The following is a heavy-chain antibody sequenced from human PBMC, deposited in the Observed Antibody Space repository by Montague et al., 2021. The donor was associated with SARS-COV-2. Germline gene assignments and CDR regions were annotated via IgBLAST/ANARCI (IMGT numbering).Heavy chain of an antibody. D-gene: IGHD3-10*01. CDR1: GGSFSGYY. Sequence: SETLSLTCAVYGGSFSGYYWSWIRQPPGKGLEWIGEINHSGSTNYNPSLKSRVTISVDTSKNQFSLKLSSVTAADTAVYYCASGRQVLLWFGELLSGGDYYGMDVWGQGTTVTVSS. CDR2: INHSGST. J-gene: IGHJ6*02. CDR3: ASGRQVLLWFGELLSGGDYYGMDV. V-gene: IGHV4-34*01.